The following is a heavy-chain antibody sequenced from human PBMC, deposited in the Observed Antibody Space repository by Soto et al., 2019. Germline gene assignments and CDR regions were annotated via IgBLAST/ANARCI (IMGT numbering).Heavy chain of an antibody. Sequence: GGSLRLSCAASGFTFSSYAMSWVRQAPGKGLEWVSAISGSGGSTYYADSVKGRFTISRDNSKNTLYLQMNSLRAEDTAVYYCAKGGAARLEYYYYYYMDVWGKGTTVTVSS. D-gene: IGHD6-6*01. J-gene: IGHJ6*03. CDR2: ISGSGGST. V-gene: IGHV3-23*01. CDR1: GFTFSSYA. CDR3: AKGGAARLEYYYYYYMDV.